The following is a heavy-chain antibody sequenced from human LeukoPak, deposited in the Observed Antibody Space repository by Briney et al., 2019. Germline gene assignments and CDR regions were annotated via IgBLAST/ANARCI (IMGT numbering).Heavy chain of an antibody. V-gene: IGHV3-48*01. CDR3: DY. CDR1: GFTFSSSG. Sequence: GGSLRLSCAASGFTFSSSGMNWVRQAPGKGLEWVSYISRGSSTTYYADSVKGRFTIPRDNAKNSLYLQMNSLRAGDTAAYCLDYWGQGTLVTVSS. J-gene: IGHJ4*02. CDR2: ISRGSSTT.